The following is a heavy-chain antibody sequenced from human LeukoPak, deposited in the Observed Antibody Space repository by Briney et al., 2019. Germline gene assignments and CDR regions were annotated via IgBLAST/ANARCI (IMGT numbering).Heavy chain of an antibody. CDR1: GYAFTHYG. D-gene: IGHD1-1*01. V-gene: IGHV1-18*01. J-gene: IGHJ4*02. CDR3: ARRHLIGNGYFDH. Sequence: VASVKVSCKASGYAFTHYGVGWLRLAPGQGLQWLGWISTFNGNTNYAQIVQDRVTMTTDTSTNTAYLELRSLRSDDTAVYYCARRHLIGNGYFDHWGQGTLVTVSS. CDR2: ISTFNGNT.